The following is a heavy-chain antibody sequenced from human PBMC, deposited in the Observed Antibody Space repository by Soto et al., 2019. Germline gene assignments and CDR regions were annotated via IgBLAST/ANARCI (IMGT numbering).Heavy chain of an antibody. V-gene: IGHV3-30*18. CDR2: ISYDGSNK. J-gene: IGHJ3*02. Sequence: QVQLVESGGGVVQPGRSLRLSCAASGFTFSSYGMHWVRQAPGKGLEWVAVISYDGSNKYYADSVKGRFTISRDNSKNTLYLQMNSLRAEDTAVYYCAKVRARYDFWSGYYDEGAFDIWGQGTMVTVSS. CDR1: GFTFSSYG. CDR3: AKVRARYDFWSGYYDEGAFDI. D-gene: IGHD3-3*01.